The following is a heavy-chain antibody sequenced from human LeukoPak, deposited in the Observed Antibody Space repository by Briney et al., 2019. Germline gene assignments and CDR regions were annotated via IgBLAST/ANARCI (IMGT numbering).Heavy chain of an antibody. Sequence: QAGGSLRLSCAASGFTFSSYGMHWVRQAPGKGLEWVAFIRYDGSNKYYADSVKGRFTISRDNSKNTLYLQTNSLRAEDTAVYYCAKDGMATITDWGQGTLVTVSS. CDR2: IRYDGSNK. CDR3: AKDGMATITD. V-gene: IGHV3-30*02. CDR1: GFTFSSYG. J-gene: IGHJ4*02. D-gene: IGHD5-24*01.